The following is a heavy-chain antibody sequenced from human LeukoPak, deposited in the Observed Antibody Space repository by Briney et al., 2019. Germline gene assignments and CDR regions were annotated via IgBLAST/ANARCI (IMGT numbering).Heavy chain of an antibody. CDR2: ISAYNGDT. V-gene: IGHV1-18*01. CDR3: ARTTTPYYYDSSGVSVYYFDY. D-gene: IGHD3-22*01. CDR1: GYTFTSYG. J-gene: IGHJ4*02. Sequence: ASVTVSCKASGYTFTSYGISWARQAPGQGLEWMGWISAYNGDTNYAQKLQGRVTMTTDTSTSTAYMELRSLRSDDTAVYYCARTTTPYYYDSSGVSVYYFDYWGQGTLVTVSS.